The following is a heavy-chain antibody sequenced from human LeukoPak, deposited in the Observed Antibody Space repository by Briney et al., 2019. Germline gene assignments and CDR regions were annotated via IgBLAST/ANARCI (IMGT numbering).Heavy chain of an antibody. CDR3: ARSIFRPLDY. Sequence: SQTLSLTCAISGDSVSSNSAAWNWIRQSPSRGLEWLGRTYYRSKWYTEYAVSVKSRITINPDTSRNQLSLQLNSVTPEDTAVYYCARSIFRPLDYWGKGTLVTVSS. CDR2: TYYRSKWYT. J-gene: IGHJ4*02. CDR1: GDSVSSNSAA. D-gene: IGHD3-9*01. V-gene: IGHV6-1*01.